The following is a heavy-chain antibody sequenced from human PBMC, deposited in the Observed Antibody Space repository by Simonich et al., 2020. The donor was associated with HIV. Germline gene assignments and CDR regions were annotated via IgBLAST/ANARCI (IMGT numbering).Heavy chain of an antibody. CDR1: GYSFTSYW. Sequence: EVQLVQSGAEVKKPGESLKISCKGSGYSFTSYWIGWVRQMPGKGLAWMGIIYPGDSDTRYSPSFQGQVTIAAEKSISTAYLQWSSLKASDTAMYYCVRRLAVAGTYWYFDLWGRGTLVTVSS. J-gene: IGHJ2*01. D-gene: IGHD6-19*01. V-gene: IGHV5-51*03. CDR3: VRRLAVAGTYWYFDL. CDR2: IYPGDSDT.